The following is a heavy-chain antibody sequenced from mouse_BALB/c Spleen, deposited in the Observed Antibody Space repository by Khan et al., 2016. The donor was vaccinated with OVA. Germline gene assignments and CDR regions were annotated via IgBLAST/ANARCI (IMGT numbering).Heavy chain of an antibody. Sequence: VQLQQSGAELARPGASVKMSCKASGYTFTSYTIHWIKKRPGQGLEWIGYIYPSNGYPNYNQKFKDKDKLTTDKSSPTAYMQLSSLTSDDSAVYSCVRDGAYHRNDGWFAYWGQGTLVTGSA. CDR2: IYPSNGYP. CDR3: VRDGAYHRNDGWFAY. J-gene: IGHJ3*01. CDR1: GYTFTSYT. D-gene: IGHD2-14*01. V-gene: IGHV1-4*01.